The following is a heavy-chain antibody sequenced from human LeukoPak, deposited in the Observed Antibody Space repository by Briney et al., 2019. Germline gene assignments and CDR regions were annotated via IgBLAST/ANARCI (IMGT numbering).Heavy chain of an antibody. CDR1: GFTFSSYG. Sequence: PGRSLRLSCAASGFTFSSYGMHWVRQAPGKGLEWVAVMSYDGSNKYYADSVKGRFTISRDNSKNTLYLQMNSLRAEDTAVYYCAKPRATVTPRGNFDYWGQGTLVTVSS. D-gene: IGHD4-11*01. CDR3: AKPRATVTPRGNFDY. V-gene: IGHV3-30*18. J-gene: IGHJ4*02. CDR2: MSYDGSNK.